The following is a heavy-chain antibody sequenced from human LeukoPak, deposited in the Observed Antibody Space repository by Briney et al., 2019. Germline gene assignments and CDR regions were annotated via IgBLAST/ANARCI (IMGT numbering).Heavy chain of an antibody. J-gene: IGHJ4*02. CDR2: IGTAGDT. CDR1: GFTFSSYD. Sequence: PGGSLRLSCAASGFTFSSYDMHWVRHATGKGLEWVSAIGTAGDTYYPGSVKGRFTISRENAKNSLYLQMNSLRAGDTAVYYCARVGYYYDSSGYYDGGFDYWGQGTLVTVSS. D-gene: IGHD3-22*01. CDR3: ARVGYYYDSSGYYDGGFDY. V-gene: IGHV3-13*01.